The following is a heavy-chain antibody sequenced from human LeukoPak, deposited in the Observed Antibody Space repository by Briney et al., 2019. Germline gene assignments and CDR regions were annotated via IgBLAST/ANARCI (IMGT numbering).Heavy chain of an antibody. V-gene: IGHV3-21*01. Sequence: GRSLRLSCVASGFTFRSYGMHWVRQAPGEGLEWVSSISTSSSYIYYADSVKGRFTISRDNAKNSLYLQMDSLRAEDTAVYYCARDSESSNANSDYFDYWGQGTLVTVSS. CDR3: ARDSESSNANSDYFDY. J-gene: IGHJ4*02. CDR1: GFTFRSYG. CDR2: ISTSSSYI. D-gene: IGHD1-26*01.